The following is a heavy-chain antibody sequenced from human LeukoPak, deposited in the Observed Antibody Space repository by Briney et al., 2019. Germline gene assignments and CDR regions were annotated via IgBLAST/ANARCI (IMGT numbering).Heavy chain of an antibody. D-gene: IGHD1-26*01. CDR1: GGSISSGGYY. V-gene: IGHV4-30-2*01. Sequence: SETLSLTCTVSGGSISSGGYYWSWIRQPPGKGLEWIGYIYHSGSTYYNPSLKSRVTISVDRSKNQFSLKLSSVTAADTAVYYCARDEGGSYFNWFDPWGQGTLVTVSS. CDR2: IYHSGST. J-gene: IGHJ5*02. CDR3: ARDEGGSYFNWFDP.